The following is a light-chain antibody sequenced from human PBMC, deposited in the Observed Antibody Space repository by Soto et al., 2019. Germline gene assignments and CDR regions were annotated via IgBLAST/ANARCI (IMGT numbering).Light chain of an antibody. V-gene: IGKV3-15*01. Sequence: EIVMTQSPATLSVSPGERATLSCRASQSVSGNLAWYQQKPGQAPRLLIYGASTRATGLPARFSGSGSGPDFTLTISSLQSEDFAVYYCQQYNNWPLTFGGGTKVEIK. J-gene: IGKJ4*01. CDR1: QSVSGN. CDR3: QQYNNWPLT. CDR2: GAS.